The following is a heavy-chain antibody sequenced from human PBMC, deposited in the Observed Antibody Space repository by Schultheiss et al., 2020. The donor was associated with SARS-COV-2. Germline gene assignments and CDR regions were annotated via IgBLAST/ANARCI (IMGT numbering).Heavy chain of an antibody. J-gene: IGHJ5*02. CDR1: GFTFSNYW. D-gene: IGHD2-15*01. Sequence: GGSLRLSCAASGFTFSNYWMHWVRQAPGKGLMWVSRINGDGTTTNYAGSVKGRLTISRDNARNTVSLQMNSLRAEDTAVYYCAKDGEDMRFDPWGQGTLVTVSS. V-gene: IGHV3-74*01. CDR3: AKDGEDMRFDP. CDR2: INGDGTTT.